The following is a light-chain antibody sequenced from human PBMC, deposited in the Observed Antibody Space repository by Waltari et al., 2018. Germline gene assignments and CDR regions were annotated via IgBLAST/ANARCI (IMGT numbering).Light chain of an antibody. Sequence: DIQMTQSPSSLSASVGDRVTIPCPASQSISSFLNWYQLKPGKAPKLLIYTASTLQSGVPSRFSGSGSGTDFTLTISSLQPEDFGMSYCQQSSSLPFTFGPGTKVDIK. J-gene: IGKJ3*01. CDR2: TAS. V-gene: IGKV1-39*01. CDR1: QSISSF. CDR3: QQSSSLPFT.